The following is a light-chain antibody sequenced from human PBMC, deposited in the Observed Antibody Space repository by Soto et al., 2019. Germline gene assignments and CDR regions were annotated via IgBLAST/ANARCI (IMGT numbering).Light chain of an antibody. CDR1: QSINAW. V-gene: IGKV1-5*01. Sequence: DIHMTQAPSTLSASVGDGVTITFRASQSINAWLAWYQQKPGKAPKLLIYDVSTLASGVPSRFSGSASGTEFTLTISNLESDDFASYYCQQYHRYSTFGQGTKVDIK. CDR3: QQYHRYST. CDR2: DVS. J-gene: IGKJ1*01.